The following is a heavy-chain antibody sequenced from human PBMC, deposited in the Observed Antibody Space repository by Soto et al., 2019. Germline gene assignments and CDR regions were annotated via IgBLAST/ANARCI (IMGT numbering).Heavy chain of an antibody. CDR1: GFNVSIYA. CDR2: IGGSGGST. V-gene: IGHV3-23*01. D-gene: IGHD3-22*01. Sequence: GGSLRLSCAASGFNVSIYAMSWVRQAPGKGLEWVSAIGGSGGSTYYADSVKGRSTISRDNSKNTLYLQMNNLRADDTAIYYCAKEGRGYGDWGQGTLVTVSS. CDR3: AKEGRGYGD. J-gene: IGHJ4*02.